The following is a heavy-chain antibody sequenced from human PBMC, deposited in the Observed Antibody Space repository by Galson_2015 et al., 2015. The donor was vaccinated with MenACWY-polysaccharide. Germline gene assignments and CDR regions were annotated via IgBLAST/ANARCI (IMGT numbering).Heavy chain of an antibody. Sequence: WNSGSIGYADSVKGRFTISRDNAKNSLYLQMNSLRAEDTALYYCAKDRDYGDDLRLYYFDYWGQGTLVTVSS. D-gene: IGHD4-17*01. CDR2: WNSGSI. V-gene: IGHV3-9*01. J-gene: IGHJ4*02. CDR3: AKDRDYGDDLRLYYFDY.